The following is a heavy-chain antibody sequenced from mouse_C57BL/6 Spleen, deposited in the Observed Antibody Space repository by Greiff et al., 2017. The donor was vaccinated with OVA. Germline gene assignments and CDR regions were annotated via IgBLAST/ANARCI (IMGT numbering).Heavy chain of an antibody. CDR3: ARPKTAQASYAMDY. CDR1: GYTFTDYY. J-gene: IGHJ4*01. V-gene: IGHV1-26*01. D-gene: IGHD3-2*02. Sequence: VQLQQSGPELVKPGASVKISCKASGYTFTDYYMNWVKQSHGKSLEWIGDINPNNGGTSYNQKFKGKATLTVDKSSSTAYMELRSLTSEDSAVYYCARPKTAQASYAMDYWGQGTSVTVSS. CDR2: INPNNGGT.